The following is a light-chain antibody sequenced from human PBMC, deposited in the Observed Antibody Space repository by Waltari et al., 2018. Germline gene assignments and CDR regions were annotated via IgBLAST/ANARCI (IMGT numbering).Light chain of an antibody. CDR1: SSDAGGSIY. V-gene: IGLV2-14*01. CDR2: DVS. J-gene: IGLJ3*02. CDR3: SSYTSSSTWV. Sequence: QSALTQPASVSGSPGQSITISCTGTSSDAGGSIYVPWYQQHPGKAPKLMIYDVSKRPSGVSNRFSGSKSGNTASLTISGLQAEDEADYYCSSYTSSSTWVFGGGTKLTVL.